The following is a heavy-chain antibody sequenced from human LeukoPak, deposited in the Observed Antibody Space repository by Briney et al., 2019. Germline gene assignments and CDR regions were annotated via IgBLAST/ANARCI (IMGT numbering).Heavy chain of an antibody. J-gene: IGHJ6*02. CDR3: ARDGRQGYCSSTSCQYYYYYGMDV. Sequence: GGSLRLSCAASGFTFSSYGMPWVRQAPGKGLEWVAVIWYDGSNKYYADSVKGRFTISRDNSKNTLYLQMNSLRAEDTAVYYCARDGRQGYCSSTSCQYYYYYGMDVWGQGTTVTVSS. D-gene: IGHD2-2*01. CDR1: GFTFSSYG. V-gene: IGHV3-33*01. CDR2: IWYDGSNK.